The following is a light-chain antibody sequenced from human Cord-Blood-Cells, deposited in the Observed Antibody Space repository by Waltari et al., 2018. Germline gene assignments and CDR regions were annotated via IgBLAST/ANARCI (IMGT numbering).Light chain of an antibody. CDR3: SSYTSSSTWV. Sequence: QSALTPPASVSGSPGQSITISCTGTSSDVGGYNYVPWYQQHPGKAPKLMIYDVSNRPSGVSNRFSGSKSGNTASLTISGLQAEDEADYYCSSYTSSSTWVFGGGTKLTV. J-gene: IGLJ3*02. CDR2: DVS. CDR1: SSDVGGYNY. V-gene: IGLV2-14*03.